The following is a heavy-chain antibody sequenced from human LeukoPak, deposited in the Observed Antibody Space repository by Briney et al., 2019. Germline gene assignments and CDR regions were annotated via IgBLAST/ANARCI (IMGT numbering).Heavy chain of an antibody. V-gene: IGHV4-34*01. CDR1: GGSFSGYY. CDR3: ARKGMATMALNSFDY. D-gene: IGHD5-24*01. J-gene: IGHJ4*02. CDR2: INHSGST. Sequence: SETLSLTCAVYGGSFSGYYWSWIRQPPGKGLEWIGEINHSGSTNYNPSLKSRVTISVDTSKNQFSLKLSFVTAADTAVYYCARKGMATMALNSFDYWGQGTLVTVSS.